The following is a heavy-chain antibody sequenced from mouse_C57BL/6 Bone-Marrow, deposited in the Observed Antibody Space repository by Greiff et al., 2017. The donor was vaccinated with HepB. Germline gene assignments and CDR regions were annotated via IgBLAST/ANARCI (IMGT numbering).Heavy chain of an antibody. J-gene: IGHJ3*01. CDR1: GFTFSSYG. V-gene: IGHV5-6*02. CDR3: ARQGFYDGYYEAY. CDR2: ISSGGSYT. D-gene: IGHD2-3*01. Sequence: DVKLQESGGDLVKPGGSLKLSCAASGFTFSSYGMSWVRQTPDKRLEWVATISSGGSYTYYPDSVKGRFTISRDNAKNTLYLQMSSLKSEDTAMYYCARQGFYDGYYEAYWGQGTLVTVSA.